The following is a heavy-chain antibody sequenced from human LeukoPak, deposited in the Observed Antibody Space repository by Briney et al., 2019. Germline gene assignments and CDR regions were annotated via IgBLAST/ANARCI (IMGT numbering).Heavy chain of an antibody. CDR2: IYSGGYT. CDR3: ASGHYGSGSLDY. CDR1: GFTFSSYS. V-gene: IGHV3-53*01. J-gene: IGHJ4*02. D-gene: IGHD3-10*01. Sequence: GGSLRLSCAASGFTFSSYSMNWVRQAPGKGLEWVSVIYSGGYTYYADSVKGRFTISRDNSKNTLYLQMNTLRAEDTAVYYCASGHYGSGSLDYWGQGTLVTVSS.